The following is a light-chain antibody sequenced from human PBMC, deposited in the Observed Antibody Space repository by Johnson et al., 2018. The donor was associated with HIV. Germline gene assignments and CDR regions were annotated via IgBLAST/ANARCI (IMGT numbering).Light chain of an antibody. CDR2: ENN. V-gene: IGLV1-51*02. CDR3: GTWDSSLSGV. Sequence: QSVLTQPPSVSAAPGQKVTISCSGSSSNIGNNYVSWYQQLPGTAPKLLIYENNKRPSGIPDRFSGSKSGTSATLGITGLQTGDEADYYFGTWDSSLSGVFGTGTTVTV. CDR1: SSNIGNNY. J-gene: IGLJ1*01.